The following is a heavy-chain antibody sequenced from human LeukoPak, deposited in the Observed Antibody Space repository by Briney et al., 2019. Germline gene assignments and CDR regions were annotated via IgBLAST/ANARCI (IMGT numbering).Heavy chain of an antibody. CDR1: GGSFSGYY. J-gene: IGHJ4*02. CDR2: INHSGST. CDR3: AREPSGSYSNDVFYFDY. V-gene: IGHV4-34*01. D-gene: IGHD1-26*01. Sequence: KPSETLSLTCAVYGGSFSGYYWSWIRQPPGKGLEWIGEINHSGSTNYNPSLKSRVTISVDTSKNQFSLKLSSVTAADTAVYYCAREPSGSYSNDVFYFDYWGQGTLVTVSS.